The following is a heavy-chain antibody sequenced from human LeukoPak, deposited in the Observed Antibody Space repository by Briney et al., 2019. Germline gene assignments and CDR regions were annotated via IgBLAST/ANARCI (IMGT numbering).Heavy chain of an antibody. CDR1: GGSVSSDSYF. D-gene: IGHD3/OR15-3a*01. V-gene: IGHV4-61*01. Sequence: SETLSLTCTVSGGSVSSDSYFWTWIRQPPGKGLEWIGYIYYSGSTNYNPSLKSRVTISVDTSKNQFSLKLSSVTAADTAVYYCARGTNWFDPWGQGTLVTVSS. CDR2: IYYSGST. J-gene: IGHJ5*02. CDR3: ARGTNWFDP.